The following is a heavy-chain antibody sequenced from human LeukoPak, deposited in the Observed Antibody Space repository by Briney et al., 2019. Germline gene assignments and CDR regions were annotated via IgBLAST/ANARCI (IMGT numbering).Heavy chain of an antibody. Sequence: GASVKVSCKASGYTFTGYYMHWVRQAPGQGLEWMGWINPNSGGTNYAQKFRGRVTMTRDTSISTAYMELSRLRSDDTAVYYCARDSSGWIHDAFDIWGQGTMVTVSS. D-gene: IGHD6-19*01. CDR3: ARDSSGWIHDAFDI. CDR1: GYTFTGYY. V-gene: IGHV1-2*02. CDR2: INPNSGGT. J-gene: IGHJ3*02.